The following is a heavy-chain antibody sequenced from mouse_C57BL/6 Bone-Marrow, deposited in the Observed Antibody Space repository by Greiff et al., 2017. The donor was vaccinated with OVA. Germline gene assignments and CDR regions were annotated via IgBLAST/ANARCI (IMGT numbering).Heavy chain of an antibody. D-gene: IGHD2-2*01. Sequence: EVKLVESGGGLVKPGGSLKLSCAASGFTFSSYTMSWVRQTPEKRLEWVATISGGGGNTYYPDSVKGRFTISRDNAKNTLYLQRSSLRSEDTAWYYCARRLVPYAMDYWGQGTSVTVSS. CDR3: ARRLVPYAMDY. CDR1: GFTFSSYT. V-gene: IGHV5-9*01. CDR2: ISGGGGNT. J-gene: IGHJ4*01.